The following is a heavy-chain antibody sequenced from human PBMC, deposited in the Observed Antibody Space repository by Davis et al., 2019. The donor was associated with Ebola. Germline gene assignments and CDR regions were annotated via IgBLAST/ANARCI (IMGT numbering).Heavy chain of an antibody. CDR3: ARGRSTHRC. V-gene: IGHV4-59*01. J-gene: IGHJ4*02. D-gene: IGHD4-11*01. Sequence: PGGSLRLSCTVSGGSMSSYFWTWIRQPPGKGLEDIGYIDYSGSTEYNPSLKSRITISVDTSQNQFSLRLTSVTPADTAVYYCARGRSTHRCWGQGARVTVST. CDR1: GGSMSSYF. CDR2: IDYSGST.